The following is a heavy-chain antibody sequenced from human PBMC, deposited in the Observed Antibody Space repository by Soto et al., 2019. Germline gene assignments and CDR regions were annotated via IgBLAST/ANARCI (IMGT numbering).Heavy chain of an antibody. V-gene: IGHV3-33*01. CDR1: GFTFSSYG. Sequence: GGSLRLSCAASGFTFSSYGMHWVRQAPGKGLEWVAVIWYDGSNKYYADSVKGRFTISRDNSKNTLYLQMNSLRAEDTAVYYCARDGSEGITIFGVVIRGYYYGMDIWGQGTTVTVSS. CDR2: IWYDGSNK. CDR3: ARDGSEGITIFGVVIRGYYYGMDI. D-gene: IGHD3-3*01. J-gene: IGHJ6*02.